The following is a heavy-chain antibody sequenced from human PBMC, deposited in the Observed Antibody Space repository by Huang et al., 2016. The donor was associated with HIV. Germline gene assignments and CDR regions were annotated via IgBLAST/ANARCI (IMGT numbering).Heavy chain of an antibody. D-gene: IGHD1-7*01. CDR1: TFTFGAYW. Sequence: VESEGRSVQPGGSVKLSCVGSTFTFGAYWMSWVRQPPGKGLVWVANIKQDESEKYYVDSVKGRFNISRDNARKVLFLEMDNLRVEDTAMYFCATKTAGMDIWGQGTTVTVSS. J-gene: IGHJ6*02. V-gene: IGHV3-7*01. CDR2: IKQDESEK. CDR3: ATKTAGMDI.